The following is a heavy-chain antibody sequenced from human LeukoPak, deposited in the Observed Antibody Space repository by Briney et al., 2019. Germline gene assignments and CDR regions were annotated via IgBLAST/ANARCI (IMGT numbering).Heavy chain of an antibody. Sequence: ASVKVSCKASGYTFTSYYMHWVRQASGQGLEWIGIINPSDGSTTYAQKFQGRVTMTRDTSTSTVYMELSSLRSEDTAAYYCATDGRSYDSSAYYYFDYWGQGTLVTVSS. V-gene: IGHV1-46*01. CDR3: ATDGRSYDSSAYYYFDY. CDR1: GYTFTSYY. D-gene: IGHD3-22*01. CDR2: INPSDGST. J-gene: IGHJ4*02.